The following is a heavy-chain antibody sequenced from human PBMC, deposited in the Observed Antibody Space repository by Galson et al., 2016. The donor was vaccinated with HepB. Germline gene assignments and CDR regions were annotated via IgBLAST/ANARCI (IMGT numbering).Heavy chain of an antibody. D-gene: IGHD5-18*01. CDR1: GGSISSESHF. CDR2: IYYKGAT. J-gene: IGHJ6*02. Sequence: SETLSLTCTVSGGSISSESHFWAWVRQPPGKEMEWIGNIYYKGATFYNPSLQSRVTMSENSLYLQMNSLSAEDTAIYSCARIYSRSSPTPFYGLEVWGQGTTGTVSS. CDR3: ARIYSRSSPTPFYGLEV. V-gene: IGHV4-39*01.